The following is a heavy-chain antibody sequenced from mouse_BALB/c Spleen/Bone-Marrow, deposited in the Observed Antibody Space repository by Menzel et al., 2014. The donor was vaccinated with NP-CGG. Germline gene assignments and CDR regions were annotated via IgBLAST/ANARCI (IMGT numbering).Heavy chain of an antibody. Sequence: EVHLVESGGGLVQPKGSLKLSCAASGFTFNTYAMNWVRQAPGKGLEWVARIRSKSNNYATYHADSVKDRFTISRDDSQSMLYLQMNNLKTEDTAMYYCVRQRYYYGSSDWYFDVWGAGTTVTVSS. CDR3: VRQRYYYGSSDWYFDV. CDR1: GFTFNTYA. D-gene: IGHD1-1*01. J-gene: IGHJ1*01. CDR2: IRSKSNNYAT. V-gene: IGHV10-1*02.